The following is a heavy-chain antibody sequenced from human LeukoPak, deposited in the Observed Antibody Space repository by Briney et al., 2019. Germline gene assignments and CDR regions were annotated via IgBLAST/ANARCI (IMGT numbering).Heavy chain of an antibody. V-gene: IGHV3-30-3*01. D-gene: IGHD1-26*01. CDR2: ISYDGSNK. CDR3: ARDASYSLDY. Sequence: GGSLRLSCAASGFTFSSYAMHWVRQAPGKGLEWVAVISYDGSNKYYADSVKGRFTISRDNSKNTLYLQMNSLRAEDTAVYYCARDASYSLDYWGQGTLVTVSS. CDR1: GFTFSSYA. J-gene: IGHJ4*02.